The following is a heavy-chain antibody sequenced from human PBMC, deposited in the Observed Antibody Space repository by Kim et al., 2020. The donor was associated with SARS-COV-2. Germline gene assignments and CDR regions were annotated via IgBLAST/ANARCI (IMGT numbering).Heavy chain of an antibody. CDR1: GFTVSSNY. J-gene: IGHJ4*02. CDR2: IYSGGST. D-gene: IGHD5-12*01. CDR3: ARSVGDGYNPKGTAGFDY. Sequence: GGSLRLSCAASGFTVSSNYMSWVRQAPGKGLEWVSVIYSGGSTYYADSVKGRFTISRDNSKNTLYLQMNSLRAEDTAVYYCARSVGDGYNPKGTAGFDYWRQGTLVTVSS. V-gene: IGHV3-53*01.